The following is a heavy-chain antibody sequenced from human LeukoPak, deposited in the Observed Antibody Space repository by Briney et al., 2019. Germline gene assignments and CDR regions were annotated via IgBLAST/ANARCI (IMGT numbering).Heavy chain of an antibody. J-gene: IGHJ5*02. CDR2: IYHSGTT. CDR3: ARVKGRLSWFDP. CDR1: GGSFSSSTYY. Sequence: SETLSLTCSVSGGSFSSSTYYWGWIRQPPGKGLEWIGSIYHSGTTYYNPSLKSRVTISVDTSKNQFSLKLSSVTAADTAVYYCARVKGRLSWFDPWGQGTLFTVSS. V-gene: IGHV4-39*07.